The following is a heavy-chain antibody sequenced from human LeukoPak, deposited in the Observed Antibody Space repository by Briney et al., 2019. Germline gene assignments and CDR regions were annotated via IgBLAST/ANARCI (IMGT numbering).Heavy chain of an antibody. CDR1: GFTVSSNY. CDR3: ARDTAMAPYYYYGMDV. J-gene: IGHJ6*02. CDR2: ISSSGSTI. Sequence: GGSLRLSCAASGFTVSSNYMSWIRQAPGKGLEWVSYISSSGSTIYYADSVKGRFTISRDNAKNSLYLQMNSLRAEDTAVYYCARDTAMAPYYYYGMDVWGQGTTVTVSS. V-gene: IGHV3-11*01. D-gene: IGHD5-18*01.